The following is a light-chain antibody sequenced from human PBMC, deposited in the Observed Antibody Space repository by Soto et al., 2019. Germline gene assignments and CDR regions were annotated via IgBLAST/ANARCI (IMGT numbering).Light chain of an antibody. Sequence: QSALTQPRSVSGSPGQSVTISCTGTSSDVGGFNYVSWYQQHPGKAPKLMIYDVSQRPSGVPDRFSGSKSGNTASLTISGLQAEDEADYYCCSYAGRSTWVFGGGTKLTV. V-gene: IGLV2-11*01. CDR2: DVS. CDR3: CSYAGRSTWV. J-gene: IGLJ3*02. CDR1: SSDVGGFNY.